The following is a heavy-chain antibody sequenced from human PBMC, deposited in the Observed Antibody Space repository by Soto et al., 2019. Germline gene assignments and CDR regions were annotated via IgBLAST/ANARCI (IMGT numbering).Heavy chain of an antibody. CDR3: ARHDCISSSCYYYYYYGMDV. Sequence: SVKVSCKASGGTFNNYAFSWVRQAPGQGLEWLGGIIPIFGTADYAQKFQGRVTITADESTSTAYMELSSLRSEDTAVYYCARHDCISSSCYYYYYYGMDVWGQGTTVTVSS. CDR1: GGTFNNYA. D-gene: IGHD2-2*01. J-gene: IGHJ6*02. V-gene: IGHV1-69*13. CDR2: IIPIFGTA.